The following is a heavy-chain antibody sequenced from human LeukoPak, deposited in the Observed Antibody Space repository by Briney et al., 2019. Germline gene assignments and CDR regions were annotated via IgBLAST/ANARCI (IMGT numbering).Heavy chain of an antibody. CDR2: VSSRGETT. V-gene: IGHV3-23*01. D-gene: IGHD3-10*01. CDR1: GFSFSTYG. J-gene: IGHJ5*02. CDR3: AKDLMRDRWFGES. Sequence: PGGSLRLSCVGSGFSFSTYGMTWVRQARGKGREWVSSVSSRGETTYYADYVKSRFTISRVNSRNPLYLQMNSLRPEDTAMYYCAKDLMRDRWFGESWGQGTLVSVSS.